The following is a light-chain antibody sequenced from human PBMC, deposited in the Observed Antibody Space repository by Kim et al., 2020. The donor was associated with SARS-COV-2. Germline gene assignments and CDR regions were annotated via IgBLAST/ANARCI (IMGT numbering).Light chain of an antibody. J-gene: IGLJ1*01. V-gene: IGLV3-27*01. CDR1: VLAKKY. CDR3: YSATDNNYV. Sequence: SVAAEQTARITCSGEVLAKKYTQWCQQKPGQAPVLVIYKDSERHSGNPERFSGSSSGTTVTLTISRAQVEDEADYYCYSATDNNYVFGTGTKVTVL. CDR2: KDS.